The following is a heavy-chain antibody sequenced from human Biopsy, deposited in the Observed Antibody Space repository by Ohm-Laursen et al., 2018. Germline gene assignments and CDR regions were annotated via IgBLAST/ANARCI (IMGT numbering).Heavy chain of an antibody. CDR3: ARGYSRRVSIFEASIYWFDT. CDR2: MIPSSGKT. J-gene: IGHJ5*02. CDR1: GYSLITYD. D-gene: IGHD6-6*01. V-gene: IGHV1-8*01. Sequence: ASVKVSCKASGYSLITYDVNWVRQARGQGLEWMGWMIPSSGKTGYAQRFQGRVTLTMNTSISTAYMELSGLRSEDTAVYFCARGYSRRVSIFEASIYWFDTWGQGTLVTVSS.